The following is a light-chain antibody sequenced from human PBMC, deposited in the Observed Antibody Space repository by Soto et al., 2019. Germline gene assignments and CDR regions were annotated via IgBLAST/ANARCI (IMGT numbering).Light chain of an antibody. CDR3: HQYDNSPLT. Sequence: EIVLTQSPGTLSLSPGDTATLSCRASQSVSSRYLGWYQQRPGQAPRLLIYGASSRATGIPDRFSGSGSGTDFTLTISRLEPEDFAVSYCHQYDNSPLTFGGGTKVEIK. CDR2: GAS. V-gene: IGKV3-20*01. CDR1: QSVSSRY. J-gene: IGKJ4*01.